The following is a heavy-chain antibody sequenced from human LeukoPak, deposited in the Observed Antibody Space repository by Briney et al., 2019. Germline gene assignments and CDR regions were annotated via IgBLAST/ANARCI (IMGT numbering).Heavy chain of an antibody. CDR2: ISGDGFNT. V-gene: IGHV3-64D*06. Sequence: GGSLRLSCSASGFTFSNYDMHWVRQAPGKGLEYVSAISGDGFNTHNADSVKGRFTISRDNSKNTMYLQMSSLRAEDTAVYYCVTGVRGVVDYWGQGTLVTVSS. CDR1: GFTFSNYD. CDR3: VTGVRGVVDY. J-gene: IGHJ4*02. D-gene: IGHD3-10*01.